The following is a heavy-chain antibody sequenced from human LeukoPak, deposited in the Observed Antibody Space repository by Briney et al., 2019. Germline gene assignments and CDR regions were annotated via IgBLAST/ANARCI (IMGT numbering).Heavy chain of an antibody. CDR2: ILYDGSNK. J-gene: IGHJ4*02. CDR3: ARDGDSQYCSSTNCLFHY. D-gene: IGHD2-2*01. V-gene: IGHV3-30*03. CDR1: GFTFSSYA. Sequence: GGSLRLSCAASGFTFSSYAMSWVRQAPGKGLEWVAVILYDGSNKDYADSVKGRFTISRDNSKNTLYLQMNSLRGEDTAVYYCARDGDSQYCSSTNCLFHYWGQGTLVTVSS.